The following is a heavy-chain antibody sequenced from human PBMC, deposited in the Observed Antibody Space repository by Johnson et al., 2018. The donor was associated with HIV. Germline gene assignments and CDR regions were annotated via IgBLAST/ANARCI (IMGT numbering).Heavy chain of an antibody. CDR2: ISYDGSDK. J-gene: IGHJ3*02. CDR1: GFTFSSYG. D-gene: IGHD2-21*01. Sequence: QVQLVESGGGVVQPGRSLRLSCAASGFTFSSYGMHWVRQAPGKGLEWAAVISYDGSDKYYADSVKGRFTISRDNSKKTLYLQMNSLRAEDTAVYYCAKGPQGIATPDAFDIWGQGTMVTVSS. CDR3: AKGPQGIATPDAFDI. V-gene: IGHV3-30*18.